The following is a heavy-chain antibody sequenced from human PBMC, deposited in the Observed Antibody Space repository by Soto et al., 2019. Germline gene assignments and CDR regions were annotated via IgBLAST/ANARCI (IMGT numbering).Heavy chain of an antibody. Sequence: SETLSLTCTVSGGSLSSGSYYWSWIRQPPEKGLEWIGYSYHSGSTNYNPSLKSRVTISVDTSKNQFSLKLSSVTPADTAVYYCAREADYSSLDYWGQGTLVTVSS. J-gene: IGHJ4*02. D-gene: IGHD4-4*01. CDR1: GGSLSSGSYY. CDR2: SYHSGST. V-gene: IGHV4-61*01. CDR3: AREADYSSLDY.